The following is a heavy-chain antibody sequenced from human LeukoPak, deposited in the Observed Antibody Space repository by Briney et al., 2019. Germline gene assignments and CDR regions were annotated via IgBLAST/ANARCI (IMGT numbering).Heavy chain of an antibody. V-gene: IGHV3-15*01. J-gene: IGHJ4*02. CDR1: EFTFSSYS. D-gene: IGHD3-9*01. CDR2: IKSQTDGGTT. CDR3: TTFYDILTGYLGRDY. Sequence: GGSLRLSCAASEFTFSSYSMSWVRQAPGKGLEWVGRIKSQTDGGTTDYAAPVKGRFTISRDDSKNTLYLQMNSLKTEDTAVYYCTTFYDILTGYLGRDYWGQGTLVTVSS.